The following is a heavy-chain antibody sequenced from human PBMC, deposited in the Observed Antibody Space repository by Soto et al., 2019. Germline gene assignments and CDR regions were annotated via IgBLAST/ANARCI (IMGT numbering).Heavy chain of an antibody. CDR3: SRAQDFRGGRQPALAS. D-gene: IGHD2-15*01. Sequence: SVKGSCKSVGGTFSICPSSWVIKNTGQGLEWMGGIIPIFGAANYTRKFQGRVTITADKSTSTANRGLSSLRSEDTAVYYCSRAQDFRGGRQPALASRGKGTPVPVS. CDR2: IIPIFGAA. V-gene: IGHV1-69*06. CDR1: GGTFSICP. J-gene: IGHJ4*02.